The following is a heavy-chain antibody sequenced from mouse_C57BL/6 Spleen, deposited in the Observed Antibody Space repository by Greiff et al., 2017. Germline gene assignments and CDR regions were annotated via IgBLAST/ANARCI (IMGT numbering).Heavy chain of an antibody. Sequence: QVQLQQPGAELVKPGASVKLSCKASGYTFTSYWMHSVKQRPGQGLEWIGMIHPNSGSTNYNEKFKSKATLTVDKSSSTAYMQLSSLTSEDSAVYYCARYEGTAWFAYWGQGTLVTVSA. CDR2: IHPNSGST. CDR1: GYTFTSYW. CDR3: ARYEGTAWFAY. J-gene: IGHJ3*01. V-gene: IGHV1-64*01. D-gene: IGHD2-3*01.